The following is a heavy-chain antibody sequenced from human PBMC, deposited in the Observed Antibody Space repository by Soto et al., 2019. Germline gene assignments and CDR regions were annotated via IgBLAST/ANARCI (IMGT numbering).Heavy chain of an antibody. CDR2: IYYTESTYLHPSLSGGT. V-gene: IGHV4-39*01. D-gene: IGHD3-3*01. CDR1: GGFISGSSYY. CDR3: VSFTEWLLVFDY. Sequence: PEETLSLTCTVSGGFISGSSYYWGWIRQPPGKGLEWIGNIYYTESTYLHPSLSGGTYYNPSLKSRVTISVDTSKNQFSLRLSSVTAADTAIYFCVSFTEWLLVFDYWSQGTLVTVSS. J-gene: IGHJ4*02.